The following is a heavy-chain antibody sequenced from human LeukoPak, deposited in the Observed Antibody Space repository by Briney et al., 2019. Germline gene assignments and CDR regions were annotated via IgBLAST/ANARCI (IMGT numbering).Heavy chain of an antibody. Sequence: SETLSLTCTVSGGSISSSSYYWGWIRQPPGKGLEWIGSIYYSGGTYYNPSLKSRVTISVDTSKNQFSLKLSSVTAADTAVYYCARTGYITMVRGVIKDWGQGTLVTVSS. CDR3: ARTGYITMVRGVIKD. V-gene: IGHV4-39*07. J-gene: IGHJ4*02. CDR2: IYYSGGT. CDR1: GGSISSSSYY. D-gene: IGHD3-10*01.